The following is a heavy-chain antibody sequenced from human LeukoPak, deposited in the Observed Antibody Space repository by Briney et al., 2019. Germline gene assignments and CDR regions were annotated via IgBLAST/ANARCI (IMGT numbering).Heavy chain of an antibody. D-gene: IGHD1-26*01. V-gene: IGHV4-34*01. CDR1: GGHFSGYF. Sequence: PSETLSLTCTVSGGHFSGYFWTWIRQPPGKGLEWIGEINHSGSTNYNPSLKSRVTISVDTSKNQFSLKLSSVTAADTAVYYCARFFRTVWELPYYWGPGTLVTVSS. CDR3: ARFFRTVWELPYY. J-gene: IGHJ4*02. CDR2: INHSGST.